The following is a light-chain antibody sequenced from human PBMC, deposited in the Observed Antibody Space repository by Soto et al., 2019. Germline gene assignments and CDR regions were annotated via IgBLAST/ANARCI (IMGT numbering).Light chain of an antibody. V-gene: IGKV1-5*03. CDR1: QTISSW. CDR2: KAS. CDR3: QQYGSFSPIT. Sequence: DIQMTQSPSTLSGSVGDRVTITCRASQTISSWLAWYQQKPGKAPKLLIYKASTLKSGVPSRFSGSGSGTEFTLSISRLQTDDFATYYCQQYGSFSPITFGGGTKV. J-gene: IGKJ4*01.